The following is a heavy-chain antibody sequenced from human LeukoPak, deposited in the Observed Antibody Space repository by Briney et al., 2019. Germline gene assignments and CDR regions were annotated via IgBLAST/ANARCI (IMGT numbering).Heavy chain of an antibody. D-gene: IGHD3-9*01. CDR1: GYTFTSYD. CDR3: ARRWGSYDILTGYYNVSDY. Sequence: GASVKVSCKASGYTFTSYDINWVRQATGQGLEWMGWMNPNSGNTGYAQKFQGRVTMTRNTSISTAYMELSSLRSEDTAVYYCARRWGSYDILTGYYNVSDYWGQGTLVTVSS. J-gene: IGHJ4*02. CDR2: MNPNSGNT. V-gene: IGHV1-8*01.